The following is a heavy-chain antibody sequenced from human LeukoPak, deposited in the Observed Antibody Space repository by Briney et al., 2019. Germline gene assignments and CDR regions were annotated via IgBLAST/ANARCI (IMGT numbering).Heavy chain of an antibody. CDR1: GVSISSYY. D-gene: IGHD4-11*01. CDR3: AKHDYSNYVFDY. V-gene: IGHV4-59*01. CDR2: IYYSGST. Sequence: NPSETLSLTCTVSGVSISSYYWSWIRQPPGKGLEWIGYIYYSGSTNYNPSLKSRVTISLDTSKNQFSLKLSSVTAADTAVYYCAKHDYSNYVFDYWGQGTLVTVSS. J-gene: IGHJ4*02.